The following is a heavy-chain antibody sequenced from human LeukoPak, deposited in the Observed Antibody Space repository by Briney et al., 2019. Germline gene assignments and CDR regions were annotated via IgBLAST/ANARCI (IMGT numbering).Heavy chain of an antibody. CDR3: ARRIAMAGNAFDI. Sequence: PSETLSLTCTVSTGSVSSGTYYWGWIRQPPGKGLEWIGSIYYSGSTYYNPSLKSRVTISVDTSKNQFSLKLSSVTAADTAVYYCARRIAMAGNAFDIWGQGTMVTVSS. V-gene: IGHV4-39*01. CDR2: IYYSGST. D-gene: IGHD6-19*01. CDR1: TGSVSSGTYY. J-gene: IGHJ3*02.